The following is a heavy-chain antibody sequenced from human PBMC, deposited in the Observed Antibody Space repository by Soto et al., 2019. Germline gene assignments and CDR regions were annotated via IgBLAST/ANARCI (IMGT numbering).Heavy chain of an antibody. CDR2: VTGDSGDT. Sequence: EAQLLESGGGLVQPGGSLRLSCAASGFTFRNYVMSWVRQAPAKGLEWVSAVTGDSGDTYNADSVKGRFTISRDNSKNMLYLQMNSLSAKDTAVYYCVKGATDSSPYYFDNWGQGTLVTVSS. CDR3: VKGATDSSPYYFDN. J-gene: IGHJ4*02. CDR1: GFTFRNYV. D-gene: IGHD3-22*01. V-gene: IGHV3-23*01.